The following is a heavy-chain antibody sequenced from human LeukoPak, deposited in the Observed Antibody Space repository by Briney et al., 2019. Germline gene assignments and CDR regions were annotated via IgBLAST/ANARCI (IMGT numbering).Heavy chain of an antibody. Sequence: PGGSPRLSCAASGLSITSYSMNWVRQAPGKGLEWVSHISSSSTTIDYADSVKGRFTISRDNAKNSLYLQMNSLRDEDTAVYYCARLTVVTATRSLDYWGQGTLVTVSS. CDR3: ARLTVVTATRSLDY. V-gene: IGHV3-48*02. D-gene: IGHD2-21*02. CDR2: ISSSSTTI. J-gene: IGHJ4*02. CDR1: GLSITSYS.